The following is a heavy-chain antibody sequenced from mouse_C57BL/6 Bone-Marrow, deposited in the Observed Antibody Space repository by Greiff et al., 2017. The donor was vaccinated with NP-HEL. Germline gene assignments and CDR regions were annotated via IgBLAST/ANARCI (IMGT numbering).Heavy chain of an antibody. D-gene: IGHD2-2*01. CDR2: IYPGDGDT. CDR1: GYAFSSYW. J-gene: IGHJ2*01. Sequence: VKLMESGAELVKPGASVKISCKASGYAFSSYWMNWVKQRPGKGLEWIGQIYPGDGDTNYNGKFKGKATLTADKSSSTAYMQLSSLTSEDSAVYFCAIGYGYDKEYYFDYWGQGTTLTVSS. CDR3: AIGYGYDKEYYFDY. V-gene: IGHV1-80*01.